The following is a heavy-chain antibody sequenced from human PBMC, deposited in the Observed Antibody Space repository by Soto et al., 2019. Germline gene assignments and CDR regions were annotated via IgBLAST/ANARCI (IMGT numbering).Heavy chain of an antibody. J-gene: IGHJ6*01. Sequence: GGSLSLSCVASGFTFGTHSMSWVRQVPGKGLEWVSTFSVSGGNIYYGESVKGRFTISRDDPKNTLYLDMNSLRVEDTAVYYCAKEPPWTARPLGMDVWGQAKTATV. CDR1: GFTFGTHS. CDR3: AKEPPWTARPLGMDV. D-gene: IGHD5-12*01. CDR2: FSVSGGNI. V-gene: IGHV3-23*01.